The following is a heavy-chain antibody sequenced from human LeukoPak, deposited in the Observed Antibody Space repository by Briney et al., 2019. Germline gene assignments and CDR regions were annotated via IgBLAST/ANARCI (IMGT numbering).Heavy chain of an antibody. Sequence: GASVKVSCKASGYTFTSYGISWVRQAPGQGLEWMGWISAYNGNTNYAQKLQGRVTMTTDTSTSTAYMELRSLRSDDTAVYYCARGTGYSSSWYPVGEAFDIWGQGTMVTVSS. D-gene: IGHD6-13*01. CDR1: GYTFTSYG. V-gene: IGHV1-18*04. CDR3: ARGTGYSSSWYPVGEAFDI. CDR2: ISAYNGNT. J-gene: IGHJ3*02.